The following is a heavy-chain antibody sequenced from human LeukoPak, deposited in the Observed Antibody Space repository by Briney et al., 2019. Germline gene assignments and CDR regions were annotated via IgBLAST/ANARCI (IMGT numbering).Heavy chain of an antibody. CDR2: IYPGDSDV. D-gene: IGHD3-3*01. J-gene: IGHJ4*02. CDR1: GYSFTTYW. Sequence: GGSLKISCQAFGYSFTTYWIGWGRQLPGKGLECMGIIYPGDSDVRYSPSFQGQVTISADKSISTAYLQWSSLKASDTAMYYCARIPSFDFWSGSLFHYFDYWGQGTLVTVSS. V-gene: IGHV5-51*01. CDR3: ARIPSFDFWSGSLFHYFDY.